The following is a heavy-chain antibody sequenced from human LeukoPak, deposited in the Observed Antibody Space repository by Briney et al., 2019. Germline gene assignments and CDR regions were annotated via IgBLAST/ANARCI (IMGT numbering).Heavy chain of an antibody. D-gene: IGHD1-20*01. Sequence: SETLSLTCSVSGGSISSGGYYWSWIRQPPGKGLEWIGYIYHSGSTYYNPSLKSRVTISVDRSKNQFSLKLSSVTAADTAVYYCATAEGSLTGTLDYWGQGTLVTVSS. V-gene: IGHV4-30-2*01. J-gene: IGHJ4*02. CDR3: ATAEGSLTGTLDY. CDR2: IYHSGST. CDR1: GGSISSGGYY.